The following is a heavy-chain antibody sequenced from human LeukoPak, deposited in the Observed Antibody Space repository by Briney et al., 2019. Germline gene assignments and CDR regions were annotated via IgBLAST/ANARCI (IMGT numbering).Heavy chain of an antibody. V-gene: IGHV3-7*03. Sequence: GGSLRLSCAASKFTFSNYWMYWVRQAPGKGLEWVANMNQDGSKIHYVDSVKGRFAISRDNAKNSLYLQMSSLRAEDTAVYYCAKDRVSPGFNWFDPWGQGTLVTVSS. CDR1: KFTFSNYW. CDR3: AKDRVSPGFNWFDP. D-gene: IGHD2-15*01. J-gene: IGHJ5*02. CDR2: MNQDGSKI.